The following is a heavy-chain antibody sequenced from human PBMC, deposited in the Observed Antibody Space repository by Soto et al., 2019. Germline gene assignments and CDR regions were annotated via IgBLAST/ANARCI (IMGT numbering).Heavy chain of an antibody. D-gene: IGHD3-22*01. CDR1: GYTFTSYG. J-gene: IGHJ5*02. CDR2: ISAYNGNT. V-gene: IGHV1-18*04. CDR3: ARSFLRITMIITPYRFDP. Sequence: GASVKVSCKASGYTFTSYGISWVRQAPGQGLEWMGWISAYNGNTNYAQKLQGRGTMTTDTSTSTAYMELRSLRSDDTAVYYCARSFLRITMIITPYRFDPWGQGALVTVSS.